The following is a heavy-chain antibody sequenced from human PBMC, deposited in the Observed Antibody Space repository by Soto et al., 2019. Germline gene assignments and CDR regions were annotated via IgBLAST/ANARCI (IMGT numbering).Heavy chain of an antibody. J-gene: IGHJ4*02. CDR2: IYSGGST. CDR3: ARGRGGHSSRPRVGYFDY. D-gene: IGHD6-13*01. V-gene: IGHV3-66*01. Sequence: EVQLVESGGGLVQPGGSLRLSCAASGFTVSSNYMSWVRQAPGKGLEWGSVIYSGGSTYYADSVKGRFTISRDNSKNTLDLQMNSLRAEDTAVYYCARGRGGHSSRPRVGYFDYWGQGTLVTVSS. CDR1: GFTVSSNY.